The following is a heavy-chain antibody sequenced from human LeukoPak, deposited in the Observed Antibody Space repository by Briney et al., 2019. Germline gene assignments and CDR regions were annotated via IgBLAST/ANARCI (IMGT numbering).Heavy chain of an antibody. Sequence: GESLQISCQGSGYSFTSYWIGWVRQMPGKGLEWMGIIYPGDSDTRYSPSFQGQVTISADKSISTAYLQWSSLRASDTAMYYCARVRYCSSTSCYQMDVWGQGTTVTVSS. CDR1: GYSFTSYW. CDR3: ARVRYCSSTSCYQMDV. CDR2: IYPGDSDT. V-gene: IGHV5-51*01. D-gene: IGHD2-2*01. J-gene: IGHJ6*02.